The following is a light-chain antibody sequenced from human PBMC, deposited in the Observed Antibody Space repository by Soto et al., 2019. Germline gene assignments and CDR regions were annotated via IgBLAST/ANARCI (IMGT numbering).Light chain of an antibody. V-gene: IGKV3-20*01. J-gene: IGKJ1*01. CDR3: QQYGSSPRT. CDR1: QSVSSSY. CDR2: GAS. Sequence: EIVLTQSPGTLSLSPGERATLSCRASQSVSSSYLAWYQQKPGQAPRLLIYGASSRATGIPDRFSVSGSGTDFTLTISRLEPEDFAVYYCQQYGSSPRTFGQGTEVDIK.